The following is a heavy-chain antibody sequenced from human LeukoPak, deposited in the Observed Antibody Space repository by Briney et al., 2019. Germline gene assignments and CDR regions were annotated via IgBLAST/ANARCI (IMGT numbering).Heavy chain of an antibody. CDR3: AREGYCTNGVCTPRPPGRGDAFDI. V-gene: IGHV4-59*12. Sequence: SETLSLTCTVSGGSISSYYWSWIRQPPGKGLEWIGYIYYSGSTNYNPSLKSRVTISVDTSKNQFSLKLSSVTATDTAVYYCAREGYCTNGVCTPRPPGRGDAFDIWGQGTMVTVSS. D-gene: IGHD2-8*01. CDR1: GGSISSYY. J-gene: IGHJ3*02. CDR2: IYYSGST.